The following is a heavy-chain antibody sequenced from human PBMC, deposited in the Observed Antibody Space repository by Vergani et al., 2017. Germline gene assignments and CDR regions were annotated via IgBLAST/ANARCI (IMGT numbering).Heavy chain of an antibody. CDR2: INPNSGGT. CDR3: ATSYYYDSSGYTEYFQH. D-gene: IGHD3-22*01. J-gene: IGHJ1*01. V-gene: IGHV1-2*02. Sequence: QVQLVQSGAEVKKPGASVKVSCKASGYTFTGYYMHWVRQAPGQGLEWMGWINPNSGGTNYAQKFQGRVTMTRDTSISTAYMELSRLRSDDTAVYYCATSYYYDSSGYTEYFQHWGQGTLVTVSS. CDR1: GYTFTGYY.